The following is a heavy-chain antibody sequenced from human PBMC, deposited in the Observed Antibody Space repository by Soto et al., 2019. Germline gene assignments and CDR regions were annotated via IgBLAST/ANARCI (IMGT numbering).Heavy chain of an antibody. Sequence: ASVKVSSKASGYAFTRSGISGVLKAPGQGPEWMGWISSYNGDTNYAQTFQGRVTMTIDTSTGTAYMEVRSLTSDDTAVYYCAKNGQPPYYYYGLDVWGQGTKVTVSS. D-gene: IGHD2-8*01. V-gene: IGHV1-18*01. CDR2: ISSYNGDT. CDR1: GYAFTRSG. CDR3: AKNGQPPYYYYGLDV. J-gene: IGHJ6*02.